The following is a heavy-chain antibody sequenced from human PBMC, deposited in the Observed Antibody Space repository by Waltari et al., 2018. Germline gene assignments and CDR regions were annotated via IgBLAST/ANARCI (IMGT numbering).Heavy chain of an antibody. CDR2: VSGSGATT. CDR1: GFSFGGFG. Sequence: AASGFSFGGFGMNWVRQAPGKGLEWVSGVSGSGATTYYADSVRCRFTVSRDNTRNTVYLQMNSLRAEDTAVYYCAKAFRGYSGSYFDIWGRGTLVAVSA. J-gene: IGHJ4*02. V-gene: IGHV3-23*01. D-gene: IGHD5-12*01. CDR3: AKAFRGYSGSYFDI.